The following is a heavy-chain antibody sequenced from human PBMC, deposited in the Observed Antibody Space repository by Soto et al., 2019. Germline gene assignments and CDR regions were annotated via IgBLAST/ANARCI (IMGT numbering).Heavy chain of an antibody. J-gene: IGHJ4*02. CDR2: ISTSGTTI. Sequence: QVQLVGSGGGLVKPGGSLRLSCAASGFTFSDYYMSWIRQAPGKGLESVSYISTSGTTIYYADSVKGRFIISRDNAKNSLYLQMNSLRDEDTAVYYCARDLAPRPNDYFDYWGQGTLVTVSS. CDR1: GFTFSDYY. CDR3: ARDLAPRPNDYFDY. V-gene: IGHV3-11*01.